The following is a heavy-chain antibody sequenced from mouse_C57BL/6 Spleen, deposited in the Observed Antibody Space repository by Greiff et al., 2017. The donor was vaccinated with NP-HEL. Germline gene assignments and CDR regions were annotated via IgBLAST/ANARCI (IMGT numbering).Heavy chain of an antibody. CDR3: ARGKTTTVVPYWYFDV. J-gene: IGHJ1*03. Sequence: VQLQQSGPGLVQPSQSLSITCTVSGFSLTSYGVHWVRQSPGKGLEWLGVIWSGGSTDYNAAFISRLSISKDNSKSQVFFKMNSLQADDIAIYYCARGKTTTVVPYWYFDVWGTGTTVTVSS. CDR1: GFSLTSYG. V-gene: IGHV2-2*01. CDR2: IWSGGST. D-gene: IGHD1-1*01.